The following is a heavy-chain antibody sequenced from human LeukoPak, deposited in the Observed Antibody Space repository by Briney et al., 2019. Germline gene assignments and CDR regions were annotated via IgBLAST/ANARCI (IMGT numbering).Heavy chain of an antibody. Sequence: GGSLRLSCAASGFTFSSYAMSWVRQAPGKGLEWVSAISGSGGSTYYADSVKGRFTISRDNSKNTLYLQMNSLRDEDTAVYYCAKVLNWNSHYMDVWGKGTTVTVSS. J-gene: IGHJ6*03. CDR2: ISGSGGST. CDR3: AKVLNWNSHYMDV. V-gene: IGHV3-23*01. CDR1: GFTFSSYA. D-gene: IGHD1-7*01.